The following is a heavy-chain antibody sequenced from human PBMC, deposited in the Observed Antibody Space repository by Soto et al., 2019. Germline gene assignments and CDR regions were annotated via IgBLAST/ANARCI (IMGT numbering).Heavy chain of an antibody. CDR1: GFTFSSYG. CDR2: ISYDGSNK. V-gene: IGHV3-30*18. D-gene: IGHD3-10*01. Sequence: XESLSLTFAASGFTFSSYGMHWVRQAPGKGLEWVAVISYDGSNKYYADSVKGRFTISRDNSKNTLYLQMNSLRAEDTAVYYCPKEAWRFGELFTGAFDIWGQGTMVTVSS. J-gene: IGHJ3*02. CDR3: PKEAWRFGELFTGAFDI.